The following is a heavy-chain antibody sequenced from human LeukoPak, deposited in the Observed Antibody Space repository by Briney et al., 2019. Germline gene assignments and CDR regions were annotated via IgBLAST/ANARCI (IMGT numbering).Heavy chain of an antibody. J-gene: IGHJ4*02. CDR2: INHSGST. Sequence: SETLSLTCAVYGGSFIGFHWNWIRQPPGKGLEWIGDINHSGSTNYNPSLTSRVTISVDPSKNQFSLNLSSVTAADTAVYYCARPNRYCSGGSCYFDYWGQGTLVTVSS. V-gene: IGHV4-34*01. D-gene: IGHD2-15*01. CDR1: GGSFIGFH. CDR3: ARPNRYCSGGSCYFDY.